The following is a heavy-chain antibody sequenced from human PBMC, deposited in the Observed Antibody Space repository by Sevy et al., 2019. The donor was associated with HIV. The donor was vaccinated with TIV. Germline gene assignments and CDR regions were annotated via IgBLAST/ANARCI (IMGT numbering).Heavy chain of an antibody. CDR1: GFTFSRYW. Sequence: GGSLRLSCAASGFTFSRYWMTWVRQVPGKGLAWVASIDQYESGKYYVESVKGRFTISRDSAKNSLFLQMNSLRADDTGVYYCARDGSGGNSYFPDYWGQGTLVTVSS. V-gene: IGHV3-7*01. CDR2: IDQYESGK. D-gene: IGHD3-10*01. CDR3: ARDGSGGNSYFPDY. J-gene: IGHJ4*02.